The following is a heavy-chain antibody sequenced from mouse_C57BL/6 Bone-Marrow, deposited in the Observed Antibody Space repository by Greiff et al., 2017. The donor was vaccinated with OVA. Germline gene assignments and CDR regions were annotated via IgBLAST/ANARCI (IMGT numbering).Heavy chain of an antibody. D-gene: IGHD2-1*01. Sequence: EVNVVESGGDLVKPGGSLKLSCAASGFTFSSYGMSWVRQTPDKRLEWVATISSGGSYTYYPDSVKGRFTISRDNAKNTLYLQMSSLKSEDTAMYYCARQRSLLGYFDVWGTGTTVTVSS. J-gene: IGHJ1*03. CDR1: GFTFSSYG. CDR3: ARQRSLLGYFDV. V-gene: IGHV5-6*01. CDR2: ISSGGSYT.